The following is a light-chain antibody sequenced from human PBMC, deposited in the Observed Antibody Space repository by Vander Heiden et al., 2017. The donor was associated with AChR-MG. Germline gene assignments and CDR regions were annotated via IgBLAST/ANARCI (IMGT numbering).Light chain of an antibody. CDR2: GAS. V-gene: IGKV3-20*01. CDR3: QQYGSSTSLT. Sequence: EIVLTQSPGTLSLSPAERATLSCRASQSVSSSYLAWYQQKPGQAPRLLLYGASSRATGIPDRFSGSGSGTDFTLTISRLEPEDFAVYYCQQYGSSTSLTFGGGTKVEIK. J-gene: IGKJ4*01. CDR1: QSVSSSY.